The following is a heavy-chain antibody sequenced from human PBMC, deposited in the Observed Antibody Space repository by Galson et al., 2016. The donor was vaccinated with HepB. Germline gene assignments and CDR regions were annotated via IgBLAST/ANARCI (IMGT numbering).Heavy chain of an antibody. CDR1: GYTFKSYA. Sequence: SLRLSCAASGYTFKSYAMHWVRQAPGGGLEWVAVISYDGGNRYYSNGSDTFYSDSVKGRFIISRDDSKNTVSLQMNSLRTEDTAMYYCARTAEPNYYGSGGLDYWGQGTLVTVSS. CDR3: ARTAEPNYYGSGGLDY. D-gene: IGHD3-10*01. V-gene: IGHV3-30-3*01. J-gene: IGHJ4*02. CDR2: ISYDGGNR.